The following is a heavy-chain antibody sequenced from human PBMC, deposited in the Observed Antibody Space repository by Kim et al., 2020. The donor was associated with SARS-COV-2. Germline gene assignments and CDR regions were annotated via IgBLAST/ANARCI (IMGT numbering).Heavy chain of an antibody. J-gene: IGHJ5*02. CDR1: GFTFSSYA. D-gene: IGHD2-2*01. Sequence: GGSLRLSCAASGFTFSSYAMHWVRQAPGKGLEWVAVISYDGSNKYYADSVKCRFTISRDNSKNTLYLQMNSLRAEYTAVYYCASGGFCSSTSCYDWVDWFDPWGGGPLVTVSS. V-gene: IGHV3-30-3*01. CDR2: ISYDGSNK. CDR3: ASGGFCSSTSCYDWVDWFDP.